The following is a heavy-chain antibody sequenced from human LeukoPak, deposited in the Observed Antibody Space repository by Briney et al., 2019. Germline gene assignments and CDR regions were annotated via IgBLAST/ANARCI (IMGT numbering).Heavy chain of an antibody. D-gene: IGHD1-26*01. CDR3: ARDGDIVGVLYYYYYYMDV. V-gene: IGHV1-2*06. CDR1: GYTFTGYY. CDR2: INPNSGGT. Sequence: ASVKVSCKASGYTFTGYYMHWVRQAPGQGLEWMGRINPNSGGTNYAQKFQGRVTMTRDTSISTAYMELSRLRPDDTAVYYCARDGDIVGVLYYYYYYMDVWGKGTTVTVPS. J-gene: IGHJ6*03.